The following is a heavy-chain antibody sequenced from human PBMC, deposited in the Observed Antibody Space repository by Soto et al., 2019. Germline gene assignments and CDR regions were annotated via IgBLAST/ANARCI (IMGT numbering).Heavy chain of an antibody. Sequence: PGGSPRLSCAASGFTFIDYYMNWVRRAPGKGLEWVSAISASGISTYYADSVKGRFTISRDTSRNTLSLQMNSLRAEDTAVYYCAKDDAPTTPSTFDSWGQGALVTVSS. J-gene: IGHJ4*02. CDR1: GFTFIDYY. V-gene: IGHV3-23*01. CDR3: AKDDAPTTPSTFDS. D-gene: IGHD2-15*01. CDR2: ISASGIST.